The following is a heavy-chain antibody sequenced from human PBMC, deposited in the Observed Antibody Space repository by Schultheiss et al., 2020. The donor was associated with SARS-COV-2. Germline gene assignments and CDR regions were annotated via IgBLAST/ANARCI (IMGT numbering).Heavy chain of an antibody. J-gene: IGHJ6*03. CDR3: ARAPREAVAARPFYYYYMDV. CDR1: GYTFTGYY. CDR2: INPNSGGT. Sequence: ASVKVSCKASGYTFTGYYMHWVRQAPGQGLEWMGWINPNSGGTNYAQKLQGRVTMTTDTSTSTAYMELRSLRSDDTAVYYCARAPREAVAARPFYYYYMDVWGKGTTVTVSS. V-gene: IGHV1-2*02. D-gene: IGHD6-6*01.